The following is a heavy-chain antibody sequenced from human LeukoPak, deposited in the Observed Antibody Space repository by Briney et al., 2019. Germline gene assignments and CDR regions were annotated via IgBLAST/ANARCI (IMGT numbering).Heavy chain of an antibody. CDR1: GGSISSGGYY. Sequence: PSETLSLTCTVSGGSISSGGYYWSWIRQHPGKGLEWIGYIYYSGGTYYNPSLKSRVTISVDTSKNQFSLKLSSVTAADTAVYYCARAGRGYSYSLDYWGQGTLVTVSS. J-gene: IGHJ4*02. CDR2: IYYSGGT. V-gene: IGHV4-31*03. CDR3: ARAGRGYSYSLDY. D-gene: IGHD5-18*01.